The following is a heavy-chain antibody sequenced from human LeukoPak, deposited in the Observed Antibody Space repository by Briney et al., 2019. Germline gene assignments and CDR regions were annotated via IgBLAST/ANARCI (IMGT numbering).Heavy chain of an antibody. CDR3: ARGVYYSMDV. D-gene: IGHD2-8*01. Sequence: GGSLRLSCAASGFTFSSYWMHWVRQVPGKGLVWVSRINKDGSATTSADSVEGRFTISRDNAENTLYLQMNSLRAEDTAVYYCARGVYYSMDVWGQGTTVTVSS. CDR2: INKDGSAT. V-gene: IGHV3-74*01. J-gene: IGHJ6*02. CDR1: GFTFSSYW.